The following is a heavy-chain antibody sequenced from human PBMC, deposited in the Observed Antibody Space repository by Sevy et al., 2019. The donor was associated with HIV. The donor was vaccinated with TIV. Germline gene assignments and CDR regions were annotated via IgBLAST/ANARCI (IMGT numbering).Heavy chain of an antibody. V-gene: IGHV5-51*01. D-gene: IGHD3-9*01. J-gene: IGHJ5*02. Sequence: GESLKISCKGSGYSFTSYWIGWVRQMPGKGLEWMGIFYPGDFVTRYSPSFQGQVTISADKSISTAYLQWSSLKASDTAMYYCARKYYDILTGYYRFDPWGQGTLVTVSS. CDR1: GYSFTSYW. CDR3: ARKYYDILTGYYRFDP. CDR2: FYPGDFVT.